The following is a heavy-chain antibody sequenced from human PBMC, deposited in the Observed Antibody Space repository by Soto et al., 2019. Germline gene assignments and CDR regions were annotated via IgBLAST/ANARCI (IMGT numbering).Heavy chain of an antibody. V-gene: IGHV1-69*13. CDR2: IIPIFGTA. CDR3: ARNEQLVPDAFDI. CDR1: GGTFSSYA. J-gene: IGHJ3*02. Sequence: SVKVSCKASGGTFSSYAISWVRQAPGQGLEWMGGIIPIFGTANYAQKFQGRVTITADESTSTAYMELSSLRSEDTAVYYCARNEQLVPDAFDIWGQGTMVTVSS. D-gene: IGHD6-6*01.